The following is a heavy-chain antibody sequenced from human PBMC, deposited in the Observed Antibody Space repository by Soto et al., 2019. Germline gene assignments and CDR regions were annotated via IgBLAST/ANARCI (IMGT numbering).Heavy chain of an antibody. CDR3: ARSGGIDH. V-gene: IGHV3-23*01. D-gene: IGHD3-3*01. J-gene: IGHJ4*02. CDR1: GFTFSSYA. Sequence: AGGSLRLSCAASGFTFSSYAMSWVRQAPGKGLEWVSSVSSIDYADSVKGRFTISRDNAKNTVYLQMNSLRVEDKAVYYCARSGGIDHWGQGTLVTVSS. CDR2: VSSI.